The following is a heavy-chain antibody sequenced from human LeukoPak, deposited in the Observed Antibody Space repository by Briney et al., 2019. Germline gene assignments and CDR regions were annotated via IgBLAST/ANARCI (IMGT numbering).Heavy chain of an antibody. V-gene: IGHV1-18*01. D-gene: IGHD3-10*01. CDR1: GYTFTSYG. CDR3: AYAGEQYYGSGSYYKSDAFDI. CDR2: ISAYNGNT. J-gene: IGHJ3*02. Sequence: ASVKVSCKASGYTFTSYGISWVRQAPGQGLEWMGWISAYNGNTNYAQKLQGRVTMTTDTSTSTAYMELRSLRSDDTAVYYCAYAGEQYYGSGSYYKSDAFDIWGQGTMVTVSS.